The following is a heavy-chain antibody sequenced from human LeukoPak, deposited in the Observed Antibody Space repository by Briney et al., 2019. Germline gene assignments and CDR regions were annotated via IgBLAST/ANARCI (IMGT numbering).Heavy chain of an antibody. CDR3: AKDFWVRGVIIDY. Sequence: GGSLRLSCAASGFTFSSYGMHWVRQAPGKGLEWVAVISYDGSNKYYADSVKGRFTISRDNSKNTLYLQMNSLRAEDTAVYYCAKDFWVRGVIIDYRGQGTLVTVSS. D-gene: IGHD3-10*01. V-gene: IGHV3-30*18. CDR2: ISYDGSNK. CDR1: GFTFSSYG. J-gene: IGHJ4*02.